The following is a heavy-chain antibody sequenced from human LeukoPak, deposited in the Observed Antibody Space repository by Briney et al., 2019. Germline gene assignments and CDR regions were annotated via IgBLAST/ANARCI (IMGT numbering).Heavy chain of an antibody. CDR1: GGSFSGYY. Sequence: SETLSLTCAVYGGSFSGYYWSWVRQPPGKGLESIGEINHSGSTNYNPSLKSRVTMSVDTSKNQFSLKLSSVTAADTAVYYCARSSSWYEAYYYYMDVWGKGTTVTVSS. V-gene: IGHV4-34*01. D-gene: IGHD6-13*01. CDR3: ARSSSWYEAYYYYMDV. CDR2: INHSGST. J-gene: IGHJ6*03.